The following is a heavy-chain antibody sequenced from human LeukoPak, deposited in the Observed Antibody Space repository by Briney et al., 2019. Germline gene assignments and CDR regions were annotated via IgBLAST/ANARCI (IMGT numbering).Heavy chain of an antibody. D-gene: IGHD4-17*01. V-gene: IGHV3-7*01. CDR3: ARDGSVYGDAGDY. CDR2: IKNDGAVK. Sequence: GGSLTLSCAASGFTFSYHWMTWVRQAPGKGLEWVANIKNDGAVKNYVDSVKGRFTISRDNSKNTLYLQMNSLRAEDTAVYYCARDGSVYGDAGDYWGQGTLVTVSS. CDR1: GFTFSYHW. J-gene: IGHJ4*02.